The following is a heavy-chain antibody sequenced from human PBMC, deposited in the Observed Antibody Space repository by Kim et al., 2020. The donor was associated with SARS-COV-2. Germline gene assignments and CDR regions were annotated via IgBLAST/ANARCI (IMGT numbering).Heavy chain of an antibody. D-gene: IGHD6-13*01. CDR3: ARSGAGRFDY. CDR2: ITSDERTI. J-gene: IGHJ4*02. V-gene: IGHV3-48*02. Sequence: GGSLRLSCAASGFTFNIYSMNWVRQTPVKGLEWVSYITSDERTIYYADAVRGRFTISRDNAKNLVYLHMNSLRDEDTAIYYCARSGAGRFDYWGQGALVTVS. CDR1: GFTFNIYS.